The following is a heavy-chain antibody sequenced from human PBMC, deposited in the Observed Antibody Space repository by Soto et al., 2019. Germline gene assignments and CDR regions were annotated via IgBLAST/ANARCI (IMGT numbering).Heavy chain of an antibody. CDR2: IYPSGST. CDR1: GGSISGHS. V-gene: IGHV4-4*07. Sequence: PSETLSLTCTVSGGSISGHSWIWIRQPAGRGLEWIGHIYPSGSTSYNPSLRGRVTMSLDTSKNQIFLNLTSVTAADTAVFYCVRGRSFSVYDFWGPGTLVTVS. J-gene: IGHJ4*02. CDR3: VRGRSFSVYDF. D-gene: IGHD5-12*01.